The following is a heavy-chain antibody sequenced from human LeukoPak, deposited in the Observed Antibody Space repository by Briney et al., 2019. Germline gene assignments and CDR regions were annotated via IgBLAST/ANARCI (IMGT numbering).Heavy chain of an antibody. V-gene: IGHV3-30-3*01. J-gene: IGHJ4*02. D-gene: IGHD1-26*01. Sequence: GGSLRLSCAASGFTFSSYAMHWVRQAPGKGLEWVAVISYDGSNKYYADSVKGRFTISRDNSKNTLYLQMNSLRAEDTAVYYCARAPGSGGSYRASGSDYWGQGTLVTVSS. CDR1: GFTFSSYA. CDR3: ARAPGSGGSYRASGSDY. CDR2: ISYDGSNK.